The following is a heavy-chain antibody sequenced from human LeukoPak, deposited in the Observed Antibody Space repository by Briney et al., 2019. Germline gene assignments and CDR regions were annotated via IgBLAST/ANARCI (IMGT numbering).Heavy chain of an antibody. Sequence: PGRSLRLSCAASGFTFSSYGMHWVRQAPGKGLEWVAVIWYDGSNKYYADSVKGRFTISRDNSKNTLYLQMNSLRAEDTAVYYCARERRYFDWSLGPSYYYYGMDVWGKGTTVTVSS. CDR3: ARERRYFDWSLGPSYYYYGMDV. CDR1: GFTFSSYG. J-gene: IGHJ6*04. V-gene: IGHV3-33*01. CDR2: IWYDGSNK. D-gene: IGHD3-9*01.